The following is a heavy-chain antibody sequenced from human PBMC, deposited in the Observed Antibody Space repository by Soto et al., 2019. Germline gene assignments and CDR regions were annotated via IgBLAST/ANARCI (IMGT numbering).Heavy chain of an antibody. V-gene: IGHV3-48*02. D-gene: IGHD3-3*01. CDR1: RRAGNGYS. CDR2: ISSSSSTI. CDR3: VLESRFLTWYSLNWLAP. J-gene: IGHJ5*02. Sequence: SAARRAGNGYSIKWARQPPRKGLEWVSYISSSSSTIYYADSWNGRFTNSRDNAKNSLYLQMNSLRDEDTAVYYCVLESRFLTWYSLNWLAPRAKGTLVTVSS.